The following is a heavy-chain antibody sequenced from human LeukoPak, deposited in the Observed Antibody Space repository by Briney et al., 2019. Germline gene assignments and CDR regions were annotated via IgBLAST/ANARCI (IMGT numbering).Heavy chain of an antibody. J-gene: IGHJ3*02. CDR2: ISSSSSYI. Sequence: GGSLRLSCAASGFTFSSYSMNWVRQAPGKGLEWVSSISSSSSYIYYADSVKGRFTIYRDNAKNSLYLQMNSLRAEDTAVYYCASSSWDLGAFDIWGQGTMVTVSS. V-gene: IGHV3-21*01. CDR3: ASSSWDLGAFDI. D-gene: IGHD6-13*01. CDR1: GFTFSSYS.